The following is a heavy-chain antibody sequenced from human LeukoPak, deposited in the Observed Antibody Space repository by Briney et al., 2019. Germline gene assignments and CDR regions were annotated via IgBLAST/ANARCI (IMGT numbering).Heavy chain of an antibody. D-gene: IGHD1-1*01. CDR1: GYTFISYT. J-gene: IGHJ4*02. Sequence: GASVRVSCKTSGYTFISYTITWVRQAPGQGLEWMGWISGYRGDTKYAQKVQGRVTMTTDTSTRTAYMELRSLTSDDTAVYYCARVGPTLYFDYWGQGTLVTVYS. CDR2: ISGYRGDT. CDR3: ARVGPTLYFDY. V-gene: IGHV1-18*01.